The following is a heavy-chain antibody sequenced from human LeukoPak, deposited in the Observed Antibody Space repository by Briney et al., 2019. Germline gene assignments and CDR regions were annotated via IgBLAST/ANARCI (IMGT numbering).Heavy chain of an antibody. J-gene: IGHJ4*02. CDR1: GGSISSYY. CDR3: VRDVVRGHFDY. D-gene: IGHD3-10*01. V-gene: IGHV4-59*01. Sequence: SETLSLTCTVSGGSISSYYWSWIRQPPGKGLEWIGYIYYSGGTNYNPSLKSRVTISVDTSKNQFSLKLSSVTAADTAVYYCVRDVVRGHFDYWGQGTLVTVSS. CDR2: IYYSGGT.